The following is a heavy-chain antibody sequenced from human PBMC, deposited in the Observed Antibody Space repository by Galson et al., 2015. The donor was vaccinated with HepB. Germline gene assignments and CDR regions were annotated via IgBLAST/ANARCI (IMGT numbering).Heavy chain of an antibody. V-gene: IGHV4-61*01. D-gene: IGHD1-26*01. J-gene: IGHJ4*02. CDR3: ARNLVGAPYFDS. CDR2: IYYSGST. CDR1: GDSVSSGSFY. Sequence: SETLSLTCTVSGDSVSSGSFYWSWIRRPPGKGLEWIGYIYYSGSTNYNPSLKSRVTVLVKPSKNQFSLKLTSVTAADTAVYYCARNLVGAPYFDSWGQGTLVTVSS.